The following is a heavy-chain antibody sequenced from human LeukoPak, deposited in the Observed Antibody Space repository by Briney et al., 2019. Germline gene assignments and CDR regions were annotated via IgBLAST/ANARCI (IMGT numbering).Heavy chain of an antibody. CDR2: IYYSGST. J-gene: IGHJ3*02. Sequence: SETLSLTCTVSGGSISSYYWSWIRQPPGKGLEWIGYIYYSGSTNYNPSLKSRVTISVDTSKNQFSLKLSSVTAADTAVYYCARGLSYYDSSGYYPLWAFDIWGQGTMATVSS. V-gene: IGHV4-59*01. CDR1: GGSISSYY. CDR3: ARGLSYYDSSGYYPLWAFDI. D-gene: IGHD3-22*01.